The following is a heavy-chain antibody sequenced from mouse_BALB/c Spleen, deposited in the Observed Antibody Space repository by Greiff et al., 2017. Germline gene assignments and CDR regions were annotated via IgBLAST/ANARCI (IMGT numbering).Heavy chain of an antibody. Sequence: VKLQESGPGLVAPSQSLSITCTVSGFSLTSYGVHWVRQPPGKGLEWLGVIWAGGSTNYNSALMSRLSISKDNSKSQVFLKMNSLQTDDTAMYYCAREELGKWFAYWGEGTLVTVSA. V-gene: IGHV2-9*02. J-gene: IGHJ3*01. CDR3: AREELGKWFAY. D-gene: IGHD4-1*01. CDR2: IWAGGST. CDR1: GFSLTSYG.